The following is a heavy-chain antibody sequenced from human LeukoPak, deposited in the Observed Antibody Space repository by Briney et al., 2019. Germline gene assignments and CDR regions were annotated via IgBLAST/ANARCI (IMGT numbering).Heavy chain of an antibody. D-gene: IGHD3-10*01. V-gene: IGHV3-33*01. CDR2: IWHDGSHK. CDR3: AREIFGSGSYPGF. CDR1: GFAFNTYA. J-gene: IGHJ4*02. Sequence: GRSLRLSCAASGFAFNTYAMHWVRQASGQGLEWVALIWHDGSHKFYSNSVRGQFTISRDNSKNTVSLQMNNLRPEDTAVYYCAREIFGSGSYPGFWGQGTLVTVSS.